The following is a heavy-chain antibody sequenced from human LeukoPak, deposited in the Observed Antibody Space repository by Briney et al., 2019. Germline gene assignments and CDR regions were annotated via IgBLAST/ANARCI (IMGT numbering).Heavy chain of an antibody. J-gene: IGHJ6*03. CDR3: AGDRLIGDYYYYMDV. CDR1: GFTFSSYE. D-gene: IGHD2-21*01. CDR2: ISSSGSTI. V-gene: IGHV3-48*03. Sequence: GGSLRLSCAASGFTFSSYEMNWVRQAPGKGLEWVSYISSSGSTIYYADSVKGRFTISRDNAKNSLYLQMNSLRAEDTAVYYCAGDRLIGDYYYYMDVWGKGTTVTVSS.